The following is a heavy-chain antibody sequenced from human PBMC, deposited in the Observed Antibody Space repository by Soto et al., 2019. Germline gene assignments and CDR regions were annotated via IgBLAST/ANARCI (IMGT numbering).Heavy chain of an antibody. J-gene: IGHJ4*02. Sequence: WVSLRLSFAASGFTFSSYGMHWVRQAPGKGLEWVAVISYDGSNKYYADSVKGRFTISRDNSKNRLYLPMNSLRAEDPAVHYSAQDSAVAVAEDYYFDYWGKGPLVTVSS. V-gene: IGHV3-30*18. CDR1: GFTFSSYG. CDR2: ISYDGSNK. CDR3: AQDSAVAVAEDYYFDY. D-gene: IGHD2-15*01.